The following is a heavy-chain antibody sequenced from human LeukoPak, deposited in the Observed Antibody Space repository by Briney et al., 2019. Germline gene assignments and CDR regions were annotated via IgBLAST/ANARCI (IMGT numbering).Heavy chain of an antibody. V-gene: IGHV1-69*05. D-gene: IGHD3-16*02. CDR3: ARDNSVGDIAWWFDP. CDR2: IIPIFGTA. J-gene: IGHJ5*02. CDR1: GGTFSSYA. Sequence: VASVKVSCKASGGTFSSYAISWVRQAPGQGLEWMGGIIPIFGTANYAQKFQGRVTMTRDMSTTTDCMELSSLRSEDTAVYYCARDNSVGDIAWWFDPWGQGTLVTVSS.